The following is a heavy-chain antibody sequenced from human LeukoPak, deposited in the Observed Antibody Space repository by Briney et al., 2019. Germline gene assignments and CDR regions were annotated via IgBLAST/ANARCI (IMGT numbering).Heavy chain of an antibody. J-gene: IGHJ4*02. CDR1: GSTFSDYY. D-gene: IGHD6-19*01. Sequence: GGSLRLSCAASGSTFSDYYMSWIRQAPGKGLEWVSYISSSGSTIYYADSVKGRFTISRDNAKNSLYLQMNSLRAEDTAVYYCARYRRGYSSGWSFDYWGQGTLVTVSS. V-gene: IGHV3-11*01. CDR2: ISSSGSTI. CDR3: ARYRRGYSSGWSFDY.